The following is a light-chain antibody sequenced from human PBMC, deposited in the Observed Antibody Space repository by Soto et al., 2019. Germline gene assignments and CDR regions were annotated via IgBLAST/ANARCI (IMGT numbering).Light chain of an antibody. V-gene: IGKV3-20*01. CDR1: ESVNIMY. Sequence: EIVVSLSPGTLSLSTGARATLSCRASESVNIMYLGWYQQKPGQAPRLLIYAASSRATGIPYRFSGSGSGTDFSLTISRLEPEDFGAYYCQQYGSSPSTFGQGTYLEIK. J-gene: IGKJ5*01. CDR3: QQYGSSPST. CDR2: AAS.